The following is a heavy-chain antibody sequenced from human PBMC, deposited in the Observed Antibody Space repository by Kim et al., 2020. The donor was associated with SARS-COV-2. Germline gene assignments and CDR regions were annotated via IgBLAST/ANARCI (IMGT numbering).Heavy chain of an antibody. CDR2: ISSSSSYI. D-gene: IGHD3-9*01. V-gene: IGHV3-21*01. Sequence: GGSLRLSCAASGFTFSSYSMNWVRQAPGKGLEWVSSISSSSSYIYYADSVKGRFTISRDNAKNSLYLQMNSLRAEDTAVYYCASLPYYDILTGTVDAFDIWGQGTMVTVSS. CDR3: ASLPYYDILTGTVDAFDI. CDR1: GFTFSSYS. J-gene: IGHJ3*02.